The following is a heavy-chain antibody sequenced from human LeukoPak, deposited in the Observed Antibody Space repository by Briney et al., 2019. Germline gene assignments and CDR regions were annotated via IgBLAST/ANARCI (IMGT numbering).Heavy chain of an antibody. CDR1: GYTFTGYY. D-gene: IGHD3-22*01. CDR3: ASKSGMYYDSSGYPFDP. J-gene: IGHJ5*02. Sequence: ASVNVSCKASGYTFTGYYMHWVRQAPGQGLEWMGLINPNSGGTNYAQKFQGRVTMTRDTSISTAYMELSRLRSDDTAVYYCASKSGMYYDSSGYPFDPWGQGTLVTVSS. V-gene: IGHV1-2*02. CDR2: INPNSGGT.